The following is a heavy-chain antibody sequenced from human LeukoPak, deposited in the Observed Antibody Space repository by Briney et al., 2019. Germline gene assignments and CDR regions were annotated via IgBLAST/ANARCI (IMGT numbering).Heavy chain of an antibody. CDR3: ARDHPEYYYDSSGYPHDAFDI. CDR2: TYYRSKWYN. V-gene: IGHV6-1*01. Sequence: SQTLSLTCALSGDSVSSNSAAWNWIRQSPSRGLEWLGRTYYRSKWYNDYAVSVKSRITINPDTSKNQFSLQLNSVTPEDTAVYYCARDHPEYYYDSSGYPHDAFDIWGQGTMVTVSS. D-gene: IGHD3-22*01. J-gene: IGHJ3*02. CDR1: GDSVSSNSAA.